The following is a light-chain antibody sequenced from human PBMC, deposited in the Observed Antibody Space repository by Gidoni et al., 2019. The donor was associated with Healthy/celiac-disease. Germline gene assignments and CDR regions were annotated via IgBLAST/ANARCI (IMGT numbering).Light chain of an antibody. Sequence: EIVLTQSPATLSLSPGERATLSCRASQSVSSYLAWYQQKPGQAPRLLIYDASNRATGIPARFSGSGSGTDFTITISSLEPEDFAVYYCQQRSNIFGQGTKLEIK. V-gene: IGKV3-11*01. J-gene: IGKJ2*01. CDR3: QQRSNI. CDR2: DAS. CDR1: QSVSSY.